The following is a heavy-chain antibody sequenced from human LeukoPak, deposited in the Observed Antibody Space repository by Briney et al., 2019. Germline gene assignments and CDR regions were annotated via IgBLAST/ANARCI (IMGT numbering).Heavy chain of an antibody. CDR1: GFTFSNHA. CDR3: ARGLAGAVNGMDV. CDR2: ISYDGRNE. D-gene: IGHD6-19*01. Sequence: GGSLRLSCTASGFTFSNHAMHWVRQAPGKGLEWLTVISYDGRNEYYADSVTGRFTISRDNSKNTVSLQLNSLRMEDAAVYYRARGLAGAVNGMDVWGQGTTVTVSS. J-gene: IGHJ6*02. V-gene: IGHV3-30*04.